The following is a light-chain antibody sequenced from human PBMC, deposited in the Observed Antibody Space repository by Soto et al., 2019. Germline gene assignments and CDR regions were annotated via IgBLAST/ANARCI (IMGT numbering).Light chain of an antibody. CDR2: DVT. J-gene: IGLJ2*01. CDR1: TSDVGGDNY. V-gene: IGLV2-11*01. Sequence: QSVLTQPRSVSGSPGQSVTISCTGTTSDVGGDNYVSWYQHHPGKAPKLMIYDVTKRPSGVPDRFSGSKSGNTASLTISGLQAEDEADYYCCSYAGSYTFVFGGGTKLTVL. CDR3: CSYAGSYTFV.